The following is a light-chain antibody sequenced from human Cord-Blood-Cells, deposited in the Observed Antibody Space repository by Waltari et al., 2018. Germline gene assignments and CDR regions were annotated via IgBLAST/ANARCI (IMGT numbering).Light chain of an antibody. CDR3: CSYAGSSTFRV. V-gene: IGLV2-23*03. CDR1: SSDVGSYNL. CDR2: EGS. J-gene: IGLJ3*02. Sequence: QSALTQPASVSGSPGQSITISCTGTSSDVGSYNLVSWYQQHPGNDPKLMIYEGSKRPSGVSNRFSGSKSGNTASLTISGLQAEDEADYYCCSYAGSSTFRVFGGGTKLTVL.